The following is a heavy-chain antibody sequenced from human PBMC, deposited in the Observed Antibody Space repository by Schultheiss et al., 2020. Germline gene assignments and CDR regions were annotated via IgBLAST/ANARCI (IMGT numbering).Heavy chain of an antibody. D-gene: IGHD1-1*01. CDR3: ARAWKEAVDAFDI. CDR1: GGSISSSSYY. J-gene: IGHJ3*02. CDR2: IYHSGST. Sequence: SQTLSLTCTVSGGSISSSSYYWGWIRQPPGKGLEWIGYIYHSGSTYYNPSLKSRVTISVDTSKNQFSLKLSSVTAADTAVYYCARAWKEAVDAFDIWGQGTMVTVSS. V-gene: IGHV4-31*03.